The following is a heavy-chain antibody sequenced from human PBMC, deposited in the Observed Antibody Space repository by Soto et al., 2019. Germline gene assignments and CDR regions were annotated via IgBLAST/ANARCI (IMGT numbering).Heavy chain of an antibody. V-gene: IGHV3-48*03. CDR2: ISSSGSTI. CDR3: AGDGGGSDWSFDY. J-gene: IGHJ4*02. Sequence: GGPLRLYCAASVFTFSSYEMNWVRQAPGKGLEWVSYISSSGSTIYYADSVKGRFTISRDNAKNSLYLQMNSLRAEDTAVYYCAGDGGGSDWSFDYWGQGTLVTVSS. CDR1: VFTFSSYE. D-gene: IGHD6-19*01.